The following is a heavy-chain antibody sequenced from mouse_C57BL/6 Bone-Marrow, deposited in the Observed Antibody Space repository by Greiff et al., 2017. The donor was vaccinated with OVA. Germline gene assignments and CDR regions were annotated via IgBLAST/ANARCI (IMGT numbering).Heavy chain of an antibody. D-gene: IGHD1-1*01. CDR2: INPNNGGT. V-gene: IGHV1-26*01. CDR1: GYTFTDYY. Sequence: EVQLQQSGPELVKPGASVKISCKASGYTFTDYYMNWVKQSHGKSLEWIGDINPNNGGTSYNQKFKGKATLTVDKSSSTAYMELRSLPSDDSAVYYCARYEVAPYYYAMDYWGQGTSVTVSS. J-gene: IGHJ4*01. CDR3: ARYEVAPYYYAMDY.